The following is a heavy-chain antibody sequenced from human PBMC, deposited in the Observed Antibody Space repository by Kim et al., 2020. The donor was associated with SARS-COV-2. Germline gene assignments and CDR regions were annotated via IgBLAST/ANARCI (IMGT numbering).Heavy chain of an antibody. CDR3: ARDVVAGTSDY. CDR1: GFTFSSYG. J-gene: IGHJ4*02. D-gene: IGHD6-19*01. Sequence: GGSLRLSCAASGFTFSSYGMNWVRQAPGKGLEWVSSISSSSSYIYYADSVKGRFTISRDNAKNSLYLQMNSLRAEDTAVYYCARDVVAGTSDYWGQGTLVTVSS. CDR2: ISSSSSYI. V-gene: IGHV3-21*01.